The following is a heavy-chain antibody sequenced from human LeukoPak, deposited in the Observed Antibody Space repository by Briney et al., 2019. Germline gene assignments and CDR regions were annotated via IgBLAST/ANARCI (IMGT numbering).Heavy chain of an antibody. CDR3: AKQLITMVRGVIGRPEYYFDY. J-gene: IGHJ4*02. Sequence: GGSLRLSCAASGFTFSSYAMSWVRQAPGKGLEWVSAISGSGGSTYYADSVKGRFTISRDNSKNTLCLQMNSLRAEDTAVYYCAKQLITMVRGVIGRPEYYFDYWGQGTLVTVSS. V-gene: IGHV3-23*01. D-gene: IGHD3-10*01. CDR2: ISGSGGST. CDR1: GFTFSSYA.